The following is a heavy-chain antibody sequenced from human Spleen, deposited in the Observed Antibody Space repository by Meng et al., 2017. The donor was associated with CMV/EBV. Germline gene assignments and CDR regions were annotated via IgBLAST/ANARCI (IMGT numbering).Heavy chain of an antibody. CDR3: ARGDSIAAGGTGDY. Sequence: ASVKVSCKTSGYTFTDYYMHWVRQAPRQGLEWMGRINPKSGGTNYAQKFQGRVTMTRDTSISTAYMELSRLRSDDTAVYYCARGDSIAAGGTGDYWGQGTLVTVSS. V-gene: IGHV1-2*02. CDR1: GYTFTDYY. CDR2: INPKSGGT. D-gene: IGHD6-13*01. J-gene: IGHJ4*02.